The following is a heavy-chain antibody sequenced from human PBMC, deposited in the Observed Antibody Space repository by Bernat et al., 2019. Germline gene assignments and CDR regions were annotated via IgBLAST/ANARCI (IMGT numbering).Heavy chain of an antibody. D-gene: IGHD3-16*02. V-gene: IGHV4-59*01. J-gene: IGHJ2*01. CDR2: IYYSGST. CDR1: GGSISSYY. CDR3: ARRPLHRSYWYFDL. Sequence: QVQLQESGPGLVKPSETLSLTCTVSGGSISSYYWSWIRQPPGKGLEWIGDIYYSGSTNYNPSLKSRVTISVDTSKNQFSLKLSSMTAADTAVYYCARRPLHRSYWYFDLWGRGTLVTVSS.